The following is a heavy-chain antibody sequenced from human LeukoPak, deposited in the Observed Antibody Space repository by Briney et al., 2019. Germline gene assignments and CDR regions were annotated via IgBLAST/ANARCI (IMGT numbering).Heavy chain of an antibody. CDR2: ISYDGSNK. J-gene: IGHJ4*02. CDR1: GFTFSSYG. D-gene: IGHD1-20*01. V-gene: IGHV3-30*18. Sequence: GGSLRLSCAASGFTFSSYGMHWVRQAPGKGLEWVAVISYDGSNKYYADSVKGRFTISRDNAKNTLYLQMNSLRAEDTAVYYCAKVKLTGTTDYWGQGTLVTVSS. CDR3: AKVKLTGTTDY.